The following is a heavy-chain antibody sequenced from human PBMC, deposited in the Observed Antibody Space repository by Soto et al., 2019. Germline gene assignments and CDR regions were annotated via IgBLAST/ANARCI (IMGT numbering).Heavy chain of an antibody. J-gene: IGHJ4*02. CDR2: IIPIFGTA. CDR3: ASREDTAMVFDY. Sequence: ASVKVSCKASGGTFSSYAISWVRQAPGQGLEWMGGIIPIFGTANYAQKFQDRVTITADESTSTAYMELSSLRSEDTAVYYCASREDTAMVFDYWGQGTLVTVSS. V-gene: IGHV1-69*13. CDR1: GGTFSSYA. D-gene: IGHD5-18*01.